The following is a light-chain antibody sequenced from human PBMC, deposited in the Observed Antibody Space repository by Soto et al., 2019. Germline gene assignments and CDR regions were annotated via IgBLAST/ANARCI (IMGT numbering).Light chain of an antibody. CDR3: SSYTSSSSLEV. CDR1: SSDVGDNNY. CDR2: DVT. V-gene: IGLV2-14*01. J-gene: IGLJ1*01. Sequence: QSALTQPASVSGSPGQSITISCTGTSSDVGDNNYVSWYQQHPGKAPKLMIYDVTHRPSGISNRFSGSKSGNTASLTISGLQAEDEADYYCSSYTSSSSLEVFGAGTKVTVL.